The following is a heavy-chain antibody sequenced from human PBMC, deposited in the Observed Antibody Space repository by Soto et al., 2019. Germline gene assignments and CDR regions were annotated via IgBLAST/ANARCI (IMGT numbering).Heavy chain of an antibody. Sequence: GESLKISCKGSGYSFTSYWIGWVRQMPGKGLEWMGIIYPGDSDARYSPSFQGQVTISANKSISTAYLQWSSLKASDTAMYYCASLAYCGGDCYSPFDYWGQGTLVTVSS. D-gene: IGHD2-21*02. V-gene: IGHV5-51*01. CDR3: ASLAYCGGDCYSPFDY. CDR2: IYPGDSDA. J-gene: IGHJ4*02. CDR1: GYSFTSYW.